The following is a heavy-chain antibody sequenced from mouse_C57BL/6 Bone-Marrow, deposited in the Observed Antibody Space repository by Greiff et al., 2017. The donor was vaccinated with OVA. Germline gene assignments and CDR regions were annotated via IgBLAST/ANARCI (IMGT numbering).Heavy chain of an antibody. CDR1: GYTFTDYY. CDR3: ARWGSSGYNWFAY. Sequence: EVQLQQSGPELVKPGASVKISCKASGYTFTDYYMNWVKQSHGKSLEWIGDINPNNGGTSYNQKFKGKATLTVDKSSSTAYMELRSLTSEDSAVYYCARWGSSGYNWFAYWGQGTLVTVSA. D-gene: IGHD3-2*02. V-gene: IGHV1-26*01. CDR2: INPNNGGT. J-gene: IGHJ3*01.